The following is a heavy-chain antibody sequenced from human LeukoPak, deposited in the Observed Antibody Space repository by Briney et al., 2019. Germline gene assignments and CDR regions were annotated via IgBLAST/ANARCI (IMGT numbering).Heavy chain of an antibody. J-gene: IGHJ4*02. CDR3: ARPLDYGDPLFDY. CDR1: GGPIRSSSYY. Sequence: SETLSLTCTVSGGPIRSSSYYWGWIRQPPGKGLEWIGSIYYSGSTYYNPSLKSRVTISVDTSKNQFSLKLSSVTAADTAVYYCARPLDYGDPLFDYWGQGTLVTVSS. CDR2: IYYSGST. D-gene: IGHD4-17*01. V-gene: IGHV4-39*01.